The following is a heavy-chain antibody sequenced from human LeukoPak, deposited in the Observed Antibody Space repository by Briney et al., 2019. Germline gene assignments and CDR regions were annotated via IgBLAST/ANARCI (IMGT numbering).Heavy chain of an antibody. Sequence: SETLSLTCTVSGGSISSDYWSWIRQPPGKGLEWIAYIYNSGSTSYNPSLKSRVTISMNTSKDQFSLKLSSVTAADTAEYYCARGGSHFDYWGQGTLVTVSS. CDR3: ARGGSHFDY. CDR2: IYNSGST. D-gene: IGHD1-26*01. CDR1: GGSISSDY. V-gene: IGHV4-59*01. J-gene: IGHJ4*02.